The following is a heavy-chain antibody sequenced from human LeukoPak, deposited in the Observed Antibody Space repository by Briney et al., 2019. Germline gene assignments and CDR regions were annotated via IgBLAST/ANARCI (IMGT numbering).Heavy chain of an antibody. J-gene: IGHJ4*02. CDR1: GFTFSSYA. V-gene: IGHV3-23*01. CDR2: ISGSGGST. Sequence: GGSLRLSCAASGFTFSSYAMSWVRQAPGKGLEWVSAISGSGGSTYYAGSVKGRFTISRDNSKNTLYLQMNSLRAEDTAVYYCARGVYFWGGPFDYWGQGTLVTVSS. D-gene: IGHD3-3*01. CDR3: ARGVYFWGGPFDY.